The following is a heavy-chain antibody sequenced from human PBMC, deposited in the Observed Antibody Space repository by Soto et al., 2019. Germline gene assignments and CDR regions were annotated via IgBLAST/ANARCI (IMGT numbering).Heavy chain of an antibody. V-gene: IGHV4-34*04. CDR1: DESLRGYY. J-gene: IGHJ5*01. Sequence: QVQLQQWGTGLLKPSETLSLHCAVYDESLRGYYWSWIRQTPAMGLEWIGEINHRGTTNHDSPLKSRAIISIDTSKNQVSLRLNYVTAADTAVYYCARGYPRSILSTSLTTSYWFDSWGQGTLVTVSS. D-gene: IGHD2-21*01. CDR3: ARGYPRSILSTSLTTSYWFDS. CDR2: INHRGTT.